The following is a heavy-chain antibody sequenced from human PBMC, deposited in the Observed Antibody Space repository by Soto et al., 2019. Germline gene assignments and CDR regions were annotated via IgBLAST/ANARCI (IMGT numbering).Heavy chain of an antibody. CDR3: ARAPYGGNTYNYSYYGMDV. J-gene: IGHJ6*02. CDR2: IWYDGSNK. D-gene: IGHD4-17*01. Sequence: QVQLVESGGGVVQPGKSLRLSCAVSGFTFSTYGMHWVRQAPGKGLEWVAVIWYDGSNKYYADSVKGRFTISRDNSKNTLYLQMTSLRAEDTAVYYCARAPYGGNTYNYSYYGMDVWGQGTTVTVSS. V-gene: IGHV3-33*01. CDR1: GFTFSTYG.